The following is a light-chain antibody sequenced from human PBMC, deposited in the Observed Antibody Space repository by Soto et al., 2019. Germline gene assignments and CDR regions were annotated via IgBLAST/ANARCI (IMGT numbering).Light chain of an antibody. CDR1: QSVSSY. J-gene: IGKJ5*01. V-gene: IGKV3-11*01. CDR2: DAS. Sequence: IVLTQSASTLSLSPGERATLSCRASQSVSSYLAWYQQKPGQAPRLLIYDASSRATGIPARFSGSGSGTDFTLTISSLEPADFAVYYCQQHTDWPPITFGQGTRLEI. CDR3: QQHTDWPPIT.